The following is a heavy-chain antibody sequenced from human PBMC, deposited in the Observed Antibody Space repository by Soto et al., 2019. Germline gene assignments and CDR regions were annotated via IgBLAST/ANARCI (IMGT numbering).Heavy chain of an antibody. Sequence: SETLSLTCTVSGGSISSYYWSWIRQPPGKGLEWIGYIYYSGSTNYNPSLKSRVTISVDTSKNQFSLKLSSVTAADTVVYYCARQRPGIAAAGTVFDIWGQGTMVTVS. CDR2: IYYSGST. J-gene: IGHJ3*02. CDR3: ARQRPGIAAAGTVFDI. CDR1: GGSISSYY. V-gene: IGHV4-59*01. D-gene: IGHD6-13*01.